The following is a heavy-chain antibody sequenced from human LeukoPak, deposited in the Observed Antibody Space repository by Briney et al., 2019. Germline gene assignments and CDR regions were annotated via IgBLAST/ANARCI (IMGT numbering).Heavy chain of an antibody. D-gene: IGHD1-26*01. CDR3: GSSSGSYYYFDY. CDR1: GFTVSSNY. J-gene: IGHJ4*02. CDR2: IYSGGST. V-gene: IGHV3-53*01. Sequence: GGSLGLSCAASGFTVSSNYMSWVRQAPGKGLEWVSVIYSGGSTYYADSVKGRFTISRDNSKNTLYLQMNSLRAEDTAVYYCGSSSGSYYYFDYWGQGILVTVSS.